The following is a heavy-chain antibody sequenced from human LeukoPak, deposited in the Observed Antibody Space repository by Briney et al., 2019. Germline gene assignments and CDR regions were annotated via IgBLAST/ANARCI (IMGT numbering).Heavy chain of an antibody. Sequence: QASETLSLTCAVYGGSFSGYYWSWTRQPPGKGLEWIGYIYHSGSTYYNPSLKSRVTISVDRSKNQFSLKLSSVTAADTAVYYCARGKRFDYWGQGTLVTVSS. CDR3: ARGKRFDY. CDR1: GGSFSGYY. CDR2: IYHSGST. V-gene: IGHV4-34*01. J-gene: IGHJ4*02.